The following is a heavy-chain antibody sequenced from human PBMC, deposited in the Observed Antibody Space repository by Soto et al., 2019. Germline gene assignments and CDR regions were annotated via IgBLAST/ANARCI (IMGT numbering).Heavy chain of an antibody. CDR2: ISVYNGHT. CDR1: GYTFSTYG. V-gene: IGHV1-18*01. D-gene: IGHD5-12*01. J-gene: IGHJ4*02. Sequence: GASVKVSCKASGYTFSTYGISWMRQAPGQGLEWMAWISVYNGHTAYAQKVQGRVTMTTDTSTSTAYMELGSLRSDDTAVYYCARVLSGYATAQFDHWGQGTLVTVSS. CDR3: ARVLSGYATAQFDH.